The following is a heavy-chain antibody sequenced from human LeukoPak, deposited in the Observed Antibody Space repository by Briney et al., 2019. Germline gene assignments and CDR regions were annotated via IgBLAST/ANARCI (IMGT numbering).Heavy chain of an antibody. V-gene: IGHV4-59*04. CDR1: GGSMSFYY. D-gene: IGHD3-16*01. CDR2: FHYSGST. CDR3: ARQVTFGYAYAYYFDY. J-gene: IGHJ4*02. Sequence: SETLSLTCTVSGGSMSFYYWSWIRQPPGKGLEWIGNFHYSGSTYYNPSLKSRVTISVDTSKNQFSLRLSSATAADTAVYYCARQVTFGYAYAYYFDYWGQGTLVTVSS.